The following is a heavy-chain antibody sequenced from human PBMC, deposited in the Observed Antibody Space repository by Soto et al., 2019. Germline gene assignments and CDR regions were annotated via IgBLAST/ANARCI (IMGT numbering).Heavy chain of an antibody. CDR1: RETFTSYY. V-gene: IGHV1-46*01. CDR3: ARSSGGNFGIIIEGNNWFAP. J-gene: IGHJ5*02. CDR2: INPHGGST. Sequence: ASVKVSCKARRETFTSYYINWVGQAAGQGLEWIGVINPHGGSTVYAQKFQGRVTMTRDTSASTVYMELSSLRSEDTAVYYCARSSGGNFGIIIEGNNWFAPWGQGTLVTVSS. D-gene: IGHD1-26*01.